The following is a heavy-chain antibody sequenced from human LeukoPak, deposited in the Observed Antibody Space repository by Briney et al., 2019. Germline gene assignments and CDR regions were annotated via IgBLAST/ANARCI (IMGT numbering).Heavy chain of an antibody. J-gene: IGHJ6*03. Sequence: GGSLRLSCAASGFTFSSYSMNWVRQAPGKGLEWVSSISSSSSYIYYADSVKGRFTISRDNAKNSLYLQMNSLRAEDTAVYYCARDGVRYYYGSGAPVYYMDVWGKGTTVTVSS. CDR3: ARDGVRYYYGSGAPVYYMDV. D-gene: IGHD3-10*01. CDR1: GFTFSSYS. CDR2: ISSSSSYI. V-gene: IGHV3-21*01.